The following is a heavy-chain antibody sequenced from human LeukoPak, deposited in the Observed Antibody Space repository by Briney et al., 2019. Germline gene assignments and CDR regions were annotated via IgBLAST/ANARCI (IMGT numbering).Heavy chain of an antibody. CDR3: ARDLNANSGTSYLSY. J-gene: IGHJ4*02. CDR2: IKQDGSEK. D-gene: IGHD1-26*01. V-gene: IGHV3-7*01. Sequence: PGGSLRLSCLASGFTLSSYWMSWVRQAPGKGLEWVANIKQDGSEKYYVDSVKGRFTISRDNAKNSLYLQMNSLRAEDTAVYYCARDLNANSGTSYLSYWGQGTLVTASS. CDR1: GFTLSSYW.